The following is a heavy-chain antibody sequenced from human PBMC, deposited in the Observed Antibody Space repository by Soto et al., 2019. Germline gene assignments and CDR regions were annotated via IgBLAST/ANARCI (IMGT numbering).Heavy chain of an antibody. D-gene: IGHD2-15*01. CDR2: ISYEGSNK. Sequence: QVQLVESGGGVVQPGRSLRLSCAASGFTFSSYGMHWVRQAPGKGLEWVAVISYEGSNKDYADSVKGRFTISRDNSKNTLYLQMNSLRAEDTAVYYCAKDSGYCSGGSCYFGPYDYWGQGTLVTVSS. CDR3: AKDSGYCSGGSCYFGPYDY. CDR1: GFTFSSYG. J-gene: IGHJ4*02. V-gene: IGHV3-30*18.